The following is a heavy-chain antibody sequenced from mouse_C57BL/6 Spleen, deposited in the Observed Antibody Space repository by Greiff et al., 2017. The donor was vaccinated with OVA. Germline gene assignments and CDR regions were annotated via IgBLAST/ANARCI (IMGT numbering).Heavy chain of an antibody. CDR2: ISGGGGNT. Sequence: DVKLVESGGGLVKPGGSLKLSCAASGFTFSSYTMSWVRQTPEKRLEWVATISGGGGNTYYPDSVKGRFTISRDNAKNTLYLQMSSLRSEDTALYYCASDGYYFDYWGKGTTLTVSS. D-gene: IGHD2-3*01. CDR3: ASDGYYFDY. V-gene: IGHV5-9*01. CDR1: GFTFSSYT. J-gene: IGHJ2*01.